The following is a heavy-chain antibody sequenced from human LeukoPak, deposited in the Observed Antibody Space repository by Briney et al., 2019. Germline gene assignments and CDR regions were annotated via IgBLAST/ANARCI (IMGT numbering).Heavy chain of an antibody. J-gene: IGHJ3*02. Sequence: GESLKISCKDSGGYWIGWVRQMPGKGLEWMGIIYPGASDIRYSPSFQGQVTISADGSISTAYLQWSSLKASDTAMYYCARCSTCARSSGYYDAFDIWGQGTMVAVSS. CDR1: GGYW. CDR3: ARCSTCARSSGYYDAFDI. V-gene: IGHV5-51*03. D-gene: IGHD3-22*01. CDR2: IYPGASDI.